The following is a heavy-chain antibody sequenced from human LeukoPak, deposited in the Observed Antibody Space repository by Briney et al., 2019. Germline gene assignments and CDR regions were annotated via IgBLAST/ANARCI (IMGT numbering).Heavy chain of an antibody. Sequence: PGGSLRLSCAASGFTFSSYGMHWVRQAPGKGLEWVAVISYDGSNKYYADSVKGRFTISRDNSKNTLYLQMNSLRAEDTAVYYCAKETPGYSYGYSYFDYWGQGTLVTVSS. CDR3: AKETPGYSYGYSYFDY. CDR1: GFTFSSYG. D-gene: IGHD5-18*01. CDR2: ISYDGSNK. V-gene: IGHV3-30*18. J-gene: IGHJ4*02.